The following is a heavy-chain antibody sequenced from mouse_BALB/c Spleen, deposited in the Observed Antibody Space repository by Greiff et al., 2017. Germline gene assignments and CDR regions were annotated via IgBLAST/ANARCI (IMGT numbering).Heavy chain of an antibody. J-gene: IGHJ2*01. CDR1: GYAFSSSW. CDR2: IYPGDGDT. Sequence: VKLMESGPELVKPGASVKISCKASGYAFSSSWMNWVKQRPGQGLEWIGRIYPGDGDTNYNGKFKGKATLTADKSSSTAYMQLSSLTSVDSAVYFCARGGYYGNYVDYFDYWGQGTTLTVSS. CDR3: ARGGYYGNYVDYFDY. V-gene: IGHV1-82*01. D-gene: IGHD2-1*01.